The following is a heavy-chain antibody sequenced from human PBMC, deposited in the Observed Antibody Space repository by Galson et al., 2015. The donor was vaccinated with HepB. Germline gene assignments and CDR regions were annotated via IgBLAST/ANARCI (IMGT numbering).Heavy chain of an antibody. Sequence: CAISGDSVSSNSAIWNWIRLSPSRGLEWLGRTYYRSKWYNDYAVSVRSRITINPDTSKNQFSLQLNSVTPEDTAVYYCIRDLRIVGTTTSTNYYGMDVWGQGSTVTVSS. CDR2: TYYRSKWYN. CDR1: GDSVSSNSAI. CDR3: IRDLRIVGTTTSTNYYGMDV. J-gene: IGHJ6*02. D-gene: IGHD1-26*01. V-gene: IGHV6-1*01.